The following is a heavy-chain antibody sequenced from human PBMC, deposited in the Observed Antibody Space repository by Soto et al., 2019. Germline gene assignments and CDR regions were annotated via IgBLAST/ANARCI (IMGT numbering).Heavy chain of an antibody. Sequence: SETLSLTCSVSGGSITNGPYYWTWIRQHPGKGLEWIGYVYRGDNTNYNPSLKSRVTISVDKSNNEFSLNLKSVTAADTAVYYCATLPPRIVVMTLPFPSWGQGTLVTVSS. CDR2: VYRGDNT. D-gene: IGHD2-21*02. CDR1: GGSITNGPYY. V-gene: IGHV4-31*09. J-gene: IGHJ4*02. CDR3: ATLPPRIVVMTLPFPS.